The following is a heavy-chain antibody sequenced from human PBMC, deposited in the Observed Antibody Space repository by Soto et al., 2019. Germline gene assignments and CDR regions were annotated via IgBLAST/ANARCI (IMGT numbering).Heavy chain of an antibody. CDR1: GFPFSSYG. J-gene: IGHJ2*01. V-gene: IGHV3-23*01. CDR3: VRRGSGSPTFNWYFDL. D-gene: IGHD1-26*01. Sequence: GGSLRLSCAASGFPFSSYGMSWVRQTPGTGLEWVSTIHVGGDTYYGDSVQGQFTISRDNSKNTVFLQMDRLRAEDTAVYYCVRRGSGSPTFNWYFDLWGRGTLVTVSS. CDR2: IHVGGDT.